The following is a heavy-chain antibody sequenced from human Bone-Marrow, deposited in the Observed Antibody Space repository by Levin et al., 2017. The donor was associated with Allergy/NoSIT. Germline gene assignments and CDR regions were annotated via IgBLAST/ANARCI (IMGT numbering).Heavy chain of an antibody. CDR2: IHYSEGT. V-gene: IGHV4-59*01. J-gene: IGHJ6*02. Sequence: SQTLSLTCSVSGGSISSNYWSWIRQPPGKGLEWIGYIHYSEGTNYNPSLKSRVTISVDTSKNQFSLKLYSVTAADTAVYFCARDTLVSAAIFEYYYGMDVWGQGTTVTVSS. D-gene: IGHD2-2*02. CDR3: ARDTLVSAAIFEYYYGMDV. CDR1: GGSISSNY.